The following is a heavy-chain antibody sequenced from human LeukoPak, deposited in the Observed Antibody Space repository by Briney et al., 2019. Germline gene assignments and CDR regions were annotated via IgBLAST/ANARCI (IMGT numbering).Heavy chain of an antibody. CDR3: ARDFLAAVVTVYFDY. D-gene: IGHD2-21*02. V-gene: IGHV3-21*01. CDR1: GFTFSSCS. J-gene: IGHJ4*02. CDR2: ISSSSSYI. Sequence: GGSLRLSCAASGFTFSSCSMNWVRQAPGKGLEWVSSISSSSSYIYYADSVKGRFTISRDNAKNSLYLQMNSLRAEDTAVYYCARDFLAAVVTVYFDYWGQGTLVTVSS.